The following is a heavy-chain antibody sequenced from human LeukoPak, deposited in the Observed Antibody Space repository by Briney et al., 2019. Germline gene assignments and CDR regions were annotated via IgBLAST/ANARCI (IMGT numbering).Heavy chain of an antibody. CDR3: ARGRYYGMDV. CDR2: IGIDSGNT. J-gene: IGHJ6*02. V-gene: IGHV3-21*01. Sequence: PGGSLRLSCAASGFIFNDYSMNWVRQAPGKGLEWISYIGIDSGNTKYADSVKGRFTISRDNAKNTLYLQMNSLRAEDTAVYYCARGRYYGMDVWGQGTTVTVSS. CDR1: GFIFNDYS.